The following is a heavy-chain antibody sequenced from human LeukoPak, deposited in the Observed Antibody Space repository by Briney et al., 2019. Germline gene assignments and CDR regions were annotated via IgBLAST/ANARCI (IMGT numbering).Heavy chain of an antibody. CDR3: VREARGYHYTYFDY. J-gene: IGHJ4*02. CDR1: GFTLGGHD. V-gene: IGHV3-13*01. D-gene: IGHD5-18*01. CDR2: VSAGHHA. Sequence: GGSLRLSCTASGFTLGGHDMHWVRQTTGDGLEWVTAVSAGHHAFYAGSVKGRFTVSREDAKNSLYLQMNSLRAGDTAVYYCVREARGYHYTYFDYWGQGSLVTVSS.